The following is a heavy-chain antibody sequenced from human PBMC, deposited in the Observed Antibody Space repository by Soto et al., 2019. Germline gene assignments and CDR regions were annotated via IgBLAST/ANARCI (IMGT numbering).Heavy chain of an antibody. J-gene: IGHJ4*02. Sequence: QLQLQESGPGLVMPSETLSLTCTVSGGSIGSRSYFWGWIRQPPGKGLEWIGSIFRSGRTYYNPSLKSRVSISVDTSRDQFSLRLTSVTAADTSVYFCARQAQDEGYSSAWYFDYWGPGTLVTVSS. D-gene: IGHD6-19*01. CDR2: IFRSGRT. CDR3: ARQAQDEGYSSAWYFDY. V-gene: IGHV4-39*01. CDR1: GGSIGSRSYF.